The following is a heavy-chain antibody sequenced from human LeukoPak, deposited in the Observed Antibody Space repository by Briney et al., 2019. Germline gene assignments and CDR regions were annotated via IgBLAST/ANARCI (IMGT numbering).Heavy chain of an antibody. V-gene: IGHV3-30*03. CDR2: ISYDGSNK. J-gene: IGHJ5*02. D-gene: IGHD2-2*01. CDR1: GFTFSSYG. Sequence: PGRSLRLSCAASGFTFSSYGMHWVRQAPGKGLEWVAVISYDGSNKYYADSVKGRFTISRDNSKNTLYLQMNSLRAEDTAVYYCARMSYQLLTSVSNWFDPWGQGTLVTVSS. CDR3: ARMSYQLLTSVSNWFDP.